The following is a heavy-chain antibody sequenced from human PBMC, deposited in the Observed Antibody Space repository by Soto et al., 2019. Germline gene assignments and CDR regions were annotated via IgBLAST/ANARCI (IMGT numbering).Heavy chain of an antibody. Sequence: SVKVSCKASGGTFSSYAISWVRQAPGQGLEWMGRIIPIFGTANYAQKFQGRVTITADESTSTAYMELSSLRSEDTAVYYCARDHRSLYYDILTGHKYYYYGMDVWGQGTTVTVSS. CDR3: ARDHRSLYYDILTGHKYYYYGMDV. V-gene: IGHV1-69*13. J-gene: IGHJ6*02. CDR1: GGTFSSYA. CDR2: IIPIFGTA. D-gene: IGHD3-9*01.